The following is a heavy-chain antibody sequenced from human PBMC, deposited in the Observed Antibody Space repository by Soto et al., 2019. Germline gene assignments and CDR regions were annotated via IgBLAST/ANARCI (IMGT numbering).Heavy chain of an antibody. V-gene: IGHV3-30-3*01. CDR1: GFTFSSYA. CDR3: ARAYCSSTSCYALDAYYYYGMDV. D-gene: IGHD2-2*01. Sequence: QVQLVESGGGVVQPGRSLRLSCVASGFTFSSYAMHWVRQAPGKGLEWVAVISYDGSNKYYADSVKGRFTISRDNSKNTLYLQMNSLRAEDTAVYYCARAYCSSTSCYALDAYYYYGMDVWGQGTTVTVSS. J-gene: IGHJ6*02. CDR2: ISYDGSNK.